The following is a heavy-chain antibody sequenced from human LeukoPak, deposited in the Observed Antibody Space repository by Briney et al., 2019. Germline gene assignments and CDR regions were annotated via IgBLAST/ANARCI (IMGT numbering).Heavy chain of an antibody. CDR1: GFTFSDYA. J-gene: IGHJ6*02. V-gene: IGHV3-23*01. Sequence: QPGGSLRLSCAASGFTFSDYAMSWVRQAPGKGLEWVSTISGSGGYTYYADSVKGRFTISGDNSKNTLYLQMNSLRVEDTAVFYCARDHRRGGWELPGGMDVWGQGTTVTVSS. CDR2: ISGSGGYT. CDR3: ARDHRRGGWELPGGMDV. D-gene: IGHD1-26*01.